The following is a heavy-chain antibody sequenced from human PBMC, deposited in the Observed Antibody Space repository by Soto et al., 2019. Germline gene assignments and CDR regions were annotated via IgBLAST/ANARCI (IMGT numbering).Heavy chain of an antibody. J-gene: IGHJ4*02. CDR3: ARVVPLYYYDSSSYDY. CDR1: GYTFTSYG. D-gene: IGHD3-22*01. Sequence: ASVKVSCKASGYTFTSYGISWVRQAPGQGLEWMGWISAYNGNTNYAQKLQGRVTMTTDTSTSTAYMELRSLRSDDTAVYYCARVVPLYYYDSSSYDYWGQGTLVTFSS. CDR2: ISAYNGNT. V-gene: IGHV1-18*01.